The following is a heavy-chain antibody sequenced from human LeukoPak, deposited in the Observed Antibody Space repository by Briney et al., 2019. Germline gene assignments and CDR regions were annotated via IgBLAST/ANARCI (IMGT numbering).Heavy chain of an antibody. Sequence: ASVTVSCTASGYTFTSYDINRVRQATGQGLEWMGWMNPNSGNTGYAQKFQGRVTMTRNTSISTAYMELSSLRSEDTAVYYCARGPYYYDSSGYLIDYWGQGTLVTVSS. CDR2: MNPNSGNT. CDR1: GYTFTSYD. J-gene: IGHJ4*02. V-gene: IGHV1-8*01. D-gene: IGHD3-22*01. CDR3: ARGPYYYDSSGYLIDY.